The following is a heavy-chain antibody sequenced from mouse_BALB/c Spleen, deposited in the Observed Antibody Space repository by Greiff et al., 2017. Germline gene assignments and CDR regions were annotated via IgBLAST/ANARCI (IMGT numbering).Heavy chain of an antibody. CDR1: GDSITSGY. CDR2: ISYSGST. V-gene: IGHV3-8*02. D-gene: IGHD2-1*01. J-gene: IGHJ4*01. CDR3: AREDGNYTYYAMDY. Sequence: EVKLQESGPSLVKPSQTLSLTCSVTGDSITSGYWNWIRKFPGNKLEYMGYISYSGSTYYNPSLKSRISITRDTSKNQYYLQLNSVTTEDTATYYCAREDGNYTYYAMDYWGQGTSVTVSS.